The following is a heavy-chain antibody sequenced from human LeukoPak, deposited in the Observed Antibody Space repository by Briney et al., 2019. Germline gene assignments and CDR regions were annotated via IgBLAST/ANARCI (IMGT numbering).Heavy chain of an antibody. J-gene: IGHJ4*02. CDR3: AGNYGEPTYFGY. Sequence: PSETLSLTCTVSGGSISLTTDYWAWLRQPPGKGLEWIGTNYYGESANYIPSLKSRVTISVDTYRDQFCLRLNSVTAADTAVYFCAGNYGEPTYFGYWRQGILVTVSS. D-gene: IGHD4-17*01. CDR1: GGSISLTTDY. CDR2: NYYGESA. V-gene: IGHV4-39*01.